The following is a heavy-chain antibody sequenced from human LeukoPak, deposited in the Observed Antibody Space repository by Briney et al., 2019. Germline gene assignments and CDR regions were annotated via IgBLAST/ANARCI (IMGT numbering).Heavy chain of an antibody. V-gene: IGHV3-23*01. Sequence: GGSLRLSCAASGFTFSSYAMSWVRQAPGKGLERVSAISGSGGSTYYADSVKGRLTISRDNSKNTLYLQMNSLRAEDTAVYYCAKDEVGATVAAFDIWGQGTMVTVSS. CDR2: ISGSGGST. CDR3: AKDEVGATVAAFDI. J-gene: IGHJ3*02. D-gene: IGHD1-26*01. CDR1: GFTFSSYA.